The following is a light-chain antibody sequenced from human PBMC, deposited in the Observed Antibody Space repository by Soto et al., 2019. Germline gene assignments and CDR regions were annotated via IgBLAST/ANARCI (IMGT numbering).Light chain of an antibody. V-gene: IGLV2-14*01. CDR3: SSYTTNNTRV. J-gene: IGLJ1*01. Sequence: QSALTQPASVSGSPGQSITISCTGTSSDVGVYNYASWYQQHPGKAPKLMIYEVSNRPSGVSHRFSGSKSGNTASLTISGLPAEDEADYYCSSYTTNNTRVFGTGTKVTVL. CDR1: SSDVGVYNY. CDR2: EVS.